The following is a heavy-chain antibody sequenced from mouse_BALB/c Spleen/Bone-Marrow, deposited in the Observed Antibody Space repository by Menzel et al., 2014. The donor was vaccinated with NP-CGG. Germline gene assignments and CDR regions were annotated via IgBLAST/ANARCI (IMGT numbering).Heavy chain of an antibody. D-gene: IGHD1-1*01. CDR2: IDPANGNT. Sequence: VQLQHPGAELVKPGASVKLSCTASGFNIKDPYMHWVKQRPEQGLEWIGRIDPANGNTKYDPKFQGKATITADTSSNTAYLQLSSLTSEDTAVYYCAPYYYGRWFTYWGQGTLVTVSA. CDR1: GFNIKDPY. J-gene: IGHJ3*01. CDR3: APYYYGRWFTY. V-gene: IGHV14-3*02.